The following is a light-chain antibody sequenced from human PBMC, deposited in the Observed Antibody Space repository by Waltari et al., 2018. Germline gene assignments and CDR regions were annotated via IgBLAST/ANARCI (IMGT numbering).Light chain of an antibody. Sequence: QTVVTQEPSLSVSPGGTVTLTCALSSGSLSSTSYASWYQQSPGQTPRTLVYTANISSSGGPDRFSGSVLGNKAVLIITWAQAEDESTYYCLLYMGSGIWVFGGGTKLTVL. V-gene: IGLV8-61*01. CDR2: TAN. J-gene: IGLJ3*02. CDR3: LLYMGSGIWV. CDR1: SGSLSSTSY.